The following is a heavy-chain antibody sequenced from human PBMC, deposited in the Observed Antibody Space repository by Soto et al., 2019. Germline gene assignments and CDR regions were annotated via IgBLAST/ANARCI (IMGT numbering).Heavy chain of an antibody. CDR2: INHSGST. V-gene: IGHV4-34*01. CDR1: GGSFSGYY. CDR3: AAHGGSGWYWFDP. Sequence: SETLSVTCAVYGGSFSGYYWSWIRQPPGKGLEWIGEINHSGSTNYNPSLKSRVTISVDTSKNQFSLKLSSVTAADTAVYYCAAHGGSGWYWFDPWGQGTLVTVS. D-gene: IGHD6-19*01. J-gene: IGHJ5*02.